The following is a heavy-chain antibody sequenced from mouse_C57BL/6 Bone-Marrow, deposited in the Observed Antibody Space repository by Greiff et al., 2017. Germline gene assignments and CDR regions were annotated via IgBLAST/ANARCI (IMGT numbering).Heavy chain of an antibody. CDR3: ARWIYDGNWVFDY. J-gene: IGHJ2*01. D-gene: IGHD2-1*01. CDR1: GYTFTSYG. CDR2: IYPRSGNT. Sequence: QVQLQQSGAELARPGASVKLSCKASGYTFTSYGIRWVKQRTGQGLEWIGEIYPRSGNTYYNEKFKGKATLTADKSSSTAYMELRILTSEDSAVYFCARWIYDGNWVFDYWGQGTTLTVSS. V-gene: IGHV1-81*01.